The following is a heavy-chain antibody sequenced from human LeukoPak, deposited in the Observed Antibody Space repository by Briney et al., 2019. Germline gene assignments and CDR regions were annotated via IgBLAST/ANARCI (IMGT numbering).Heavy chain of an antibody. D-gene: IGHD2-2*01. Sequence: PGGSLRLSCATSGFTFSSYWMHWVRQAPGKGLVWVSRVNGDGTSTSYADSVQGRFTISRDNANNTLYLYMNSLRGDDTAIYFCVRSCSSGSCYGYKDYWGQGTLVTASS. CDR3: VRSCSSGSCYGYKDY. J-gene: IGHJ4*02. V-gene: IGHV3-74*01. CDR2: VNGDGTST. CDR1: GFTFSSYW.